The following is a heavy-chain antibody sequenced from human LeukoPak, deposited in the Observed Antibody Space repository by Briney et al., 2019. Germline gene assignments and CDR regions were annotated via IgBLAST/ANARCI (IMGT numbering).Heavy chain of an antibody. Sequence: SETLSLTCAVYGGSFSGYYWSWIRQPPGKGLEWIGEIKHSGSTNYNPSLKSRVTISVDTSKNQFSLKLSSVTAADTAVYYCAREKFYDYVWGSYRYGTDGIDYWGQGTLVTVSS. J-gene: IGHJ4*02. CDR3: AREKFYDYVWGSYRYGTDGIDY. CDR2: IKHSGST. CDR1: GGSFSGYY. V-gene: IGHV4-34*01. D-gene: IGHD3-16*02.